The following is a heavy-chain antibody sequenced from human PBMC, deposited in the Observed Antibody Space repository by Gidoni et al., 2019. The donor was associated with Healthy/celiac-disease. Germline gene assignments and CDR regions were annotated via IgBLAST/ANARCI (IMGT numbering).Heavy chain of an antibody. Sequence: QVQLVQYGAEVKKPGASVKVYCKASGYTFTSYGIRWVRQAPGQGLEWMGLISAYNGNTNYAQTLQGRVTMTTYTSTSTAYMALRSLRSDATAVYYCARDSVAGHRGYFDYWGQGTLVTVSS. CDR3: ARDSVAGHRGYFDY. CDR2: ISAYNGNT. D-gene: IGHD6-19*01. CDR1: GYTFTSYG. J-gene: IGHJ4*02. V-gene: IGHV1-18*01.